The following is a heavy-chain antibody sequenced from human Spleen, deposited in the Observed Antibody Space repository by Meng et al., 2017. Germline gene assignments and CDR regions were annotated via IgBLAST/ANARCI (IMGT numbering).Heavy chain of an antibody. V-gene: IGHV4-61*02. CDR1: GGSISSGSYY. Sequence: LRLSCTVSGGSISSGSYYWSWIRQPAGKGLEWIGRIYTSGSTNYNPSLKSRVTISVDTSKNQFSLKLSSVTAADTAVYYCSGHVDYWGHGTLVTVSS. CDR3: SGHVDY. CDR2: IYTSGST. J-gene: IGHJ4*01.